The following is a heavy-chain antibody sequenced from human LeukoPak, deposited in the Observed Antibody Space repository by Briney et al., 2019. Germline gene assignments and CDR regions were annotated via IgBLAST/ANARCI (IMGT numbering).Heavy chain of an antibody. J-gene: IGHJ3*02. V-gene: IGHV4-34*01. CDR1: GGSFSGYY. CDR2: INHSGST. Sequence: SETLSLTCAVYGGSFSGYYWSWIRQPPGKGLEWIGEINHSGSTNYNPSLKSRVTISVDTSKNQFSLKLSSVTAADTAVYYCAGPVNPSTVVTVVNAFDIWGQGTMVTVSS. D-gene: IGHD4-23*01. CDR3: AGPVNPSTVVTVVNAFDI.